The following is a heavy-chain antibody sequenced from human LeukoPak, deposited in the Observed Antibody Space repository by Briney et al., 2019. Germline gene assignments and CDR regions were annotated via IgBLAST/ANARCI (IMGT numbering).Heavy chain of an antibody. D-gene: IGHD4-4*01. CDR3: ARHGMTTGDY. CDR1: GFTFSSYG. V-gene: IGHV3-33*01. Sequence: GGSLRLSCAASGFTFSSYGMHWVRQAPGKGLEWVAVIWYDGSNKYYADSVKGRFTISRDNSKNTLYLQMNSLRAEDTAVYYCARHGMTTGDYWGQGTLVTVSS. J-gene: IGHJ4*02. CDR2: IWYDGSNK.